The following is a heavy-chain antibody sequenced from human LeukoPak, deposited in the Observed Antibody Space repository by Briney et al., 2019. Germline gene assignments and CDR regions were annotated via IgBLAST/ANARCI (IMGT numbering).Heavy chain of an antibody. D-gene: IGHD6-19*01. CDR3: ARPSSGGFDY. CDR1: GGSISSSSYY. V-gene: IGHV4-39*01. CDR2: IYYSGST. J-gene: IGHJ4*02. Sequence: SETLSLTCTVSGGSISSSSYYWGWIRQPPGKGLEGIGSIYYSGSTYYNPSLKSRVTIAVDTSKNQFSLKLSSVTAADTAVYYCARPSSGGFDYWGQGTLVTVSS.